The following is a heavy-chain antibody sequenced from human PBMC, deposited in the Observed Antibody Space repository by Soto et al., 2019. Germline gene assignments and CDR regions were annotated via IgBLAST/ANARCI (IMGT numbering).Heavy chain of an antibody. D-gene: IGHD2-2*01. CDR1: GGSFSGYY. CDR2: IYYSGST. CDR3: ARTVLPATAPFDY. Sequence: PSETLSLTCAVYGGSFSGYYWSWIRQPPGKGLEWIGYIYYSGSTNYNPSLQSRVTISVDTSKNQFSLKLSSVTAADTAVYYCARTVLPATAPFDYWGQGTLVTVSS. J-gene: IGHJ4*02. V-gene: IGHV4-59*01.